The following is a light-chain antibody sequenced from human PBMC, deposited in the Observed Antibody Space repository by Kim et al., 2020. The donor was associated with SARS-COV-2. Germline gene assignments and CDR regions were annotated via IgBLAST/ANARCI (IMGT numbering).Light chain of an antibody. CDR2: YDR. V-gene: IGLV3-21*04. CDR1: NIGSKS. Sequence: SYELTQPQSVSAAPGTTATITCGGKNIGSKSVHWYQQKPGQAPVLVIYYDRDRPPGIPERFSGSNSGNPATLTISRVEAGDEADYYCWMWDSNFAVFGGG. CDR3: WMWDSNFAV. J-gene: IGLJ2*01.